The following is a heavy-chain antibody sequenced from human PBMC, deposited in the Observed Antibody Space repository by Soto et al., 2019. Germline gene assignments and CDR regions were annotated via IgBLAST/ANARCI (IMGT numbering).Heavy chain of an antibody. D-gene: IGHD2-21*01. V-gene: IGHV3-48*02. Sequence: GGSLRLSCAASGFTFSTYSMNWVRQAPGKGLEWVSYISYTSSTIYYADSVKGRFTISRDNAKNSLFLQMHSLRDEDTAVYYCARDNGLAGSFDPWGQGTLVTVSS. J-gene: IGHJ5*02. CDR2: ISYTSSTI. CDR3: ARDNGLAGSFDP. CDR1: GFTFSTYS.